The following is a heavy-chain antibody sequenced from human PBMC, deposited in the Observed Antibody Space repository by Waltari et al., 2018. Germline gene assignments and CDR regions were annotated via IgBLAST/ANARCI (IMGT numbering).Heavy chain of an antibody. V-gene: IGHV4-59*13. D-gene: IGHD3-3*01. CDR1: GGSISGYH. CDR3: ARQRFFDS. CDR2: IYNSGST. J-gene: IGHJ4*02. Sequence: QVQLQESGPGLVKPSETLSLTCPSPGGSISGYHWSWIRQPPGKGLEWIGYIYNSGSTNYNPSLKSRVTISVDTSKSQFSLKLSSVTAADTAVYYCARQRFFDSWGQGTLVTVSS.